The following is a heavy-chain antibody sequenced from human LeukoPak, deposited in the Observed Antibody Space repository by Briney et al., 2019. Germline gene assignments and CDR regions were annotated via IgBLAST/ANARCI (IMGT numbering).Heavy chain of an antibody. V-gene: IGHV1-18*01. CDR3: ARAPPSIRYYYYMDV. Sequence: GSVKVSCKASAYTFTSYSISWVRQAPGQGLEWMGWISAYNGNTNYAQKLQGRVTMTTDTSTSTAYMELRSLRSDDTAVYYCARAPPSIRYYYYMDVWGKGTTVTVSS. CDR2: ISAYNGNT. J-gene: IGHJ6*03. CDR1: AYTFTSYS.